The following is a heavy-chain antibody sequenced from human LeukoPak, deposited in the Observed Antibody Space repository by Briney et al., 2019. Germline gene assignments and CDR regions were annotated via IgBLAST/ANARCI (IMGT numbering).Heavy chain of an antibody. D-gene: IGHD6-19*01. CDR1: GGSFSGYY. V-gene: IGHV4-34*01. CDR3: ARVGSDLFDY. Sequence: SETLSFTCAVYGGSFSGYYWSWIRRPPGKGLEWIGEINHSGSTNYNPSLKSRVTISVDTSKNQFSLKLSSVTAADTAVYYCARVGSDLFDYWGQGTLVTVSS. J-gene: IGHJ4*02. CDR2: INHSGST.